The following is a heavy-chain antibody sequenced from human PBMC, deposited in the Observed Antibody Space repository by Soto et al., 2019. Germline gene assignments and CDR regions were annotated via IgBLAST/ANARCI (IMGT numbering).Heavy chain of an antibody. J-gene: IGHJ4*02. CDR1: GGSMSNYY. D-gene: IGHD4-17*01. V-gene: IGHV4-59*01. CDR2: VYYSGST. CDR3: TREQTSTVVTQ. Sequence: SETLSLTCTVSGGSMSNYYWSWIRQPPGKGLEWIGCVYYSGSTNYNPSLESRVTISVDTSKNQFSLKLSSVTAADTAVYYCTREQTSTVVTQWGQGTLVTVS.